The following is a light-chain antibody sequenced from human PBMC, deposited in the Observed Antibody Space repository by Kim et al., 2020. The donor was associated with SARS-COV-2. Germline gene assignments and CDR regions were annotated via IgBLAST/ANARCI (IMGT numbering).Light chain of an antibody. V-gene: IGLV1-44*01. Sequence: ELTQPPSASGTPGQRVTISCSGSSSNIGSNNVVWYQQFPGAAPNVLIHSNNQRPSGIPDRFSGSRSGTSPSLAISGLQSGDEADYYCAVWDDSLKQGVFGGGTQLTVL. CDR2: SNN. J-gene: IGLJ3*02. CDR3: AVWDDSLKQGV. CDR1: SSNIGSNN.